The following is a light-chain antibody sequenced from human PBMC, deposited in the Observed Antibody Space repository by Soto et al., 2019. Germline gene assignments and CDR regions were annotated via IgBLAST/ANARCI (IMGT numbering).Light chain of an antibody. CDR2: GAS. CDR1: QSRGSN. V-gene: IGKV3-15*01. CDR3: QEYNNWRPIT. J-gene: IGKJ4*01. Sequence: EIVLTQSPGTLSLSPGERATLSCKTSQSRGSNFLAWYQHKPGQAPRLLIYGASTRATGIPVRFSGSGSGTEFTPTITSLQSEDFAVYYCQEYNNWRPITFGGGTKVDIK.